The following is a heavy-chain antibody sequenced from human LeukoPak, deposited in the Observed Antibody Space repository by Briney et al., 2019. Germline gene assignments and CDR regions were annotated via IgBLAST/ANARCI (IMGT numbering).Heavy chain of an antibody. CDR1: GVSISGNY. J-gene: IGHJ3*02. Sequence: SETLSLTCTVSGVSISGNYWSWIRQPPGKGLEWIGYIFYTGSTNYNPSLKSRVNMFLDTSKNHFSLKLSSVSAADTAIYYCARSDGYGLVDIRGQGTMVTVSS. CDR3: ARSDGYGLVDI. CDR2: IFYTGST. D-gene: IGHD3-10*01. V-gene: IGHV4-59*01.